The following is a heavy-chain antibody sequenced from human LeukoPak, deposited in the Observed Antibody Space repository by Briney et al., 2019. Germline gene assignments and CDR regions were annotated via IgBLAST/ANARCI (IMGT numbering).Heavy chain of an antibody. CDR2: IYTSGST. D-gene: IGHD6-13*01. Sequence: SETLSLTCTVSGGSISSYYWSWIRQPAGKGLEWIGRIYTSGSTNYNPSLKSRVTMSVDTSKNQFSLKLSSVTAADTAVYYCARDRGLSSSWSSLNWFDPWDQGTLVTVSS. CDR1: GGSISSYY. J-gene: IGHJ5*02. CDR3: ARDRGLSSSWSSLNWFDP. V-gene: IGHV4-4*07.